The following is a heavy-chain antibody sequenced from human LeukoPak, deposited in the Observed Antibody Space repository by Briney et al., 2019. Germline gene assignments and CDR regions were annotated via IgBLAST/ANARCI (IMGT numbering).Heavy chain of an antibody. CDR2: IIPIFGTA. J-gene: IGHJ2*01. CDR3: AREGSDSSGYYWYFDL. D-gene: IGHD3-22*01. Sequence: SEKVSCKASGGTFSSYAISWVRQAPGQGLEWMGGIIPIFGTANYAQKFQGRVTITADESTSTAYMELSSLRSEDTAVYYCAREGSDSSGYYWYFDLWGRGTLVTVSS. V-gene: IGHV1-69*13. CDR1: GGTFSSYA.